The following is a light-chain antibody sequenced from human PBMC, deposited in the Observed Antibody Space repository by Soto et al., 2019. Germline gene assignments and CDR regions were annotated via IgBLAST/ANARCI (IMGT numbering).Light chain of an antibody. CDR2: GAS. V-gene: IGKV3-15*01. CDR1: QSVSTN. Sequence: VLTQSPATLSVSPGERATLSCRASQSVSTNLAWYQQRPGQAPRLLIYGASARATGIPARFSGSGSGTEFTLTISSLQSEDFAVYYCQQYNNWPPLTFGGGTKVDIK. J-gene: IGKJ4*01. CDR3: QQYNNWPPLT.